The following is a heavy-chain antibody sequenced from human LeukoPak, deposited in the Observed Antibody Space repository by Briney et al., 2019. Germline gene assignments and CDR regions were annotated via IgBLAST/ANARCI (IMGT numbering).Heavy chain of an antibody. CDR1: GDSISGSTYY. CDR2: MYYSGRT. D-gene: IGHD1-7*01. V-gene: IGHV4-39*07. J-gene: IGHJ4*02. CDR3: ARGGGLNWNYATLPFDY. Sequence: SETLSLTCTVSGDSISGSTYYWGWIRQSPGKGLEWIGSMYYSGRTYYNPSLKSRVTMSVDTSKNQFSLKLSSVTAADTAVYYCARGGGLNWNYATLPFDYWGQGTLVTVSS.